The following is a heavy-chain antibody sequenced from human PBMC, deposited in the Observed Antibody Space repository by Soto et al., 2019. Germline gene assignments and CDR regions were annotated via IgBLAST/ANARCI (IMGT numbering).Heavy chain of an antibody. Sequence: LEILSLTCTVSGGSISSSSYYWGWIRQPPGKGLEWIGSIYYSGSTYYNPSLKSRVTISVDTSKDQFSLKLSSVTAADTAVYYCAQLIAAAGTFDYWGQGTLVTVPQ. D-gene: IGHD6-13*01. CDR3: AQLIAAAGTFDY. V-gene: IGHV4-39*01. CDR1: GGSISSSSYY. J-gene: IGHJ4*02. CDR2: IYYSGST.